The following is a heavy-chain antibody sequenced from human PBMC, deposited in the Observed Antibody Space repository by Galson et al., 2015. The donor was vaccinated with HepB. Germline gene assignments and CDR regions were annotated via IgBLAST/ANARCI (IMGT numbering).Heavy chain of an antibody. Sequence: SVKVSCKASGGTFSSYAISWVRQAPGQGLEWMGGIIPIFGTANYAQKFQGRVTITADESTSTAYMELSSLRSEDTAVYYCARDRGYCSGGSCYSIDYWGQGTLVTVSS. D-gene: IGHD2-15*01. J-gene: IGHJ4*02. V-gene: IGHV1-69*13. CDR3: ARDRGYCSGGSCYSIDY. CDR1: GGTFSSYA. CDR2: IIPIFGTA.